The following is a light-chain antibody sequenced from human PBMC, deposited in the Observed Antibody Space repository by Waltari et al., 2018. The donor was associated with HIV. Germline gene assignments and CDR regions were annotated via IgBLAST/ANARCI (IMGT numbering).Light chain of an antibody. V-gene: IGKV3-11*01. Sequence: EIVLTQSPVTLSLSPGERATLSCRASQSVSGYLAWYQQRPGQAPRLLIYDASNRATGIPARFSGSGSGTDFTLTINSLQAEDVAVYYCQQFSLSPPLTFGGGTKVEIK. CDR2: DAS. J-gene: IGKJ4*01. CDR1: QSVSGY. CDR3: QQFSLSPPLT.